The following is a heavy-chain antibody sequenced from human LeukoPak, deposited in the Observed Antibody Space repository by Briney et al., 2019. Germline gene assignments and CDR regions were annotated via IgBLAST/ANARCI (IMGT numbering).Heavy chain of an antibody. J-gene: IGHJ6*03. CDR2: TRNKANSYTT. V-gene: IGHV3-72*01. D-gene: IGHD3-10*01. CDR3: ARGSDFYYGSGSPYIGYFYMDV. CDR1: GFTFSDHY. Sequence: GGSLRLSCAASGFTFSDHYMDWVRQAPGKGLEWVGRTRNKANSYTTEYAASVKGRFTISRDDSKNSLYLQMNSLKTEDTAVYYCARGSDFYYGSGSPYIGYFYMDVWGKGTTVTISS.